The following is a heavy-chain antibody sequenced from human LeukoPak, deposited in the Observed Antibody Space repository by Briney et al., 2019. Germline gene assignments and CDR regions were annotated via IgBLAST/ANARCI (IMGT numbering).Heavy chain of an antibody. Sequence: PGGSLRLSCAASGFTFSSYGMHWVRQAPGKGLEWVAFIRYDGSNKYYADSVKGRFTISRDNANNSLYLQMNSLRAEDTAVYYCARGRGFSSSSDAFDIWGQGTVVTVSS. J-gene: IGHJ3*02. CDR1: GFTFSSYG. CDR2: IRYDGSNK. D-gene: IGHD6-6*01. CDR3: ARGRGFSSSSDAFDI. V-gene: IGHV3-30*02.